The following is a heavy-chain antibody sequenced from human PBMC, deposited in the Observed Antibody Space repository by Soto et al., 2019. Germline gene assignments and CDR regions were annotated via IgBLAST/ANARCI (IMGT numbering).Heavy chain of an antibody. CDR1: GFTFTSSA. D-gene: IGHD1-26*01. CDR3: AASLGCYYRGGRVY. CDR2: IVVGSGNT. J-gene: IGHJ4*02. V-gene: IGHV1-58*01. Sequence: QMQLVQSGPEVKKPGTSVKVSCKASGFTFTSSAVQWVRQARGQRLEWIGWIVVGSGNTNYAQKFQERVTITRDMSTSTAYMELSCLRSEDTAVYYCAASLGCYYRGGRVYWGQGTLVTVSS.